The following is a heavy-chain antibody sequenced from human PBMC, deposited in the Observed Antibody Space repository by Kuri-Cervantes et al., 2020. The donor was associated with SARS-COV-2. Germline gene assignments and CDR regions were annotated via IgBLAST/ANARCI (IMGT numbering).Heavy chain of an antibody. J-gene: IGHJ6*02. Sequence: GGSLKISCAASGLTFSSYAMSWVRQAPGKGLEWVSAISGSGGSTYYADSVKGRFTISRDNSKNTLYLQMNSLRAEDTAVYYCANPTGHYYYGMDVWGQGTTVTVSS. CDR2: ISGSGGST. CDR3: ANPTGHYYYGMDV. V-gene: IGHV3-23*01. CDR1: GLTFSSYA.